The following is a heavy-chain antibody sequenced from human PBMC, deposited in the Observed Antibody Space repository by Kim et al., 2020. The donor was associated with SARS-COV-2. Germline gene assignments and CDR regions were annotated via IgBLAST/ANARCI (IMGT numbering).Heavy chain of an antibody. CDR3: AKEGDIVVVTAIWWFDY. J-gene: IGHJ4*02. V-gene: IGHV3-30*02. D-gene: IGHD2-21*02. Sequence: VKGRFTISRDDSKNTLYLQMNSLRTEDTAVYYCAKEGDIVVVTAIWWFDYWGQGTLVTVSS.